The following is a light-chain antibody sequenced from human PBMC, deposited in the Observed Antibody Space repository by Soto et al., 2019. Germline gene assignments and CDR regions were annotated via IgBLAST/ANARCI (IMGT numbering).Light chain of an antibody. CDR3: QQYATSPRT. CDR2: GAS. J-gene: IGKJ1*01. Sequence: ENVLTQSPGTLSLSPGEEATLSCRASQSVNNNYLAWYQQIPGQPPRLLIYGASSRATGIPDRFSGRGSGTDFTLPIARLEPEDFSVYYCQQYATSPRTFGQGTKVDIK. V-gene: IGKV3-20*01. CDR1: QSVNNNY.